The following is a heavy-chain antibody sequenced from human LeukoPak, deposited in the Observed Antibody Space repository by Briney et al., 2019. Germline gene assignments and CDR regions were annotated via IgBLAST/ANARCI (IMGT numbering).Heavy chain of an antibody. J-gene: IGHJ4*02. V-gene: IGHV3-23*01. D-gene: IGHD3-22*01. CDR3: AKEYDSSGYYNVGMGY. CDR1: GFTFSSYA. Sequence: GGSLRLSCAASGFTFSSYAMIWVRQAPGKGLQWVSTINYSGGGTYYADSVKGRFTISRDNAKNTLYLQMNSLRAEDTAVYYCAKEYDSSGYYNVGMGYWGQGTLVTVSS. CDR2: INYSGGGT.